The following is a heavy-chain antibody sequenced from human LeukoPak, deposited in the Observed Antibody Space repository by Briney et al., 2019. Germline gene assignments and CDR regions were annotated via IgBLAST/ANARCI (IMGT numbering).Heavy chain of an antibody. D-gene: IGHD6-13*01. Sequence: ASVTFSCKASGYTFTTYYMHWVRQAPGQGLEWMGIINLSGGGTSYALKFQGRVTMTRDTSTSTLYMDLTSLTSEDTAVYFCAGSSVERQQPARFDYWGQGTLVSVSS. J-gene: IGHJ4*02. CDR3: AGSSVERQQPARFDY. V-gene: IGHV1-46*01. CDR2: INLSGGGT. CDR1: GYTFTTYY.